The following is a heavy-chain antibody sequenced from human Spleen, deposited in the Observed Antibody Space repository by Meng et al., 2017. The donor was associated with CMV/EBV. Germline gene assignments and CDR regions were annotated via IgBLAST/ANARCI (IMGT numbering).Heavy chain of an antibody. CDR3: ARRDEFWSGYLLDP. Sequence: SETLSLTCTVSGGSISYYYWSWIRQPPGKGLEWIGYIYYSGSTNYNPSLQSRVTISVDTSKNQFSLKLSSVTAADTAIYYCARRDEFWSGYLLDPWGQGILVTVSS. CDR2: IYYSGST. CDR1: GGSISYYY. J-gene: IGHJ5*02. V-gene: IGHV4-59*01. D-gene: IGHD3-3*01.